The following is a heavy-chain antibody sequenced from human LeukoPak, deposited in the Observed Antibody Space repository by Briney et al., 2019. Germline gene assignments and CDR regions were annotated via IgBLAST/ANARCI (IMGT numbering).Heavy chain of an antibody. V-gene: IGHV4-30-4*01. CDR3: ARGGGGYQFDP. Sequence: SETLSLTCTVSGGSISSGDYDWSWIRQPPGKGLEWIGYIYYSGSTYYNPSLKSRVTISVDTSKNQFSLKLSSVTAADTAVYYCARGGGGYQFDPWGQGTLVTVSS. J-gene: IGHJ5*02. CDR1: GGSISSGDYD. D-gene: IGHD3-22*01. CDR2: IYYSGST.